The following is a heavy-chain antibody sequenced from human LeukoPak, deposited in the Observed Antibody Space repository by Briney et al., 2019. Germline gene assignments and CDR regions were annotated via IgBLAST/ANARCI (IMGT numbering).Heavy chain of an antibody. J-gene: IGHJ5*02. CDR1: GYTFTGYY. CDR2: INPNSGGT. V-gene: IGHV1-2*02. D-gene: IGHD4-11*01. Sequence: ASVKVSCKASGYTFTGYYMHWVRQAPGQGLEWMGWINPNSGGTNYAQKFQGRVTMTRDTSISTAYMELSGLRSDDTAVYYCARVRPKMTTVTPGWFDPWGQGTLVTVSS. CDR3: ARVRPKMTTVTPGWFDP.